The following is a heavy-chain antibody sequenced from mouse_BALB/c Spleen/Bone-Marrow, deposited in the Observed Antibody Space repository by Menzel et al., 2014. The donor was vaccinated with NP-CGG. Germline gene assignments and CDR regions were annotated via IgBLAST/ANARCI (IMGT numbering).Heavy chain of an antibody. J-gene: IGHJ2*01. CDR1: GYSFTGYF. CDR2: INPYNGDT. CDR3: GRGAYYYGSSYYFDY. D-gene: IGHD1-1*01. Sequence: VQLQQSGPELVKPGASVKTSCKASGYSFTGYFMNWVKQSHGKSLEWIGRINPYNGDTFYNQKFKGEATLTVDKSSSTAHMELLSLTSEDSAVYYCGRGAYYYGSSYYFDYWGQGTTLTVSS. V-gene: IGHV1-37*01.